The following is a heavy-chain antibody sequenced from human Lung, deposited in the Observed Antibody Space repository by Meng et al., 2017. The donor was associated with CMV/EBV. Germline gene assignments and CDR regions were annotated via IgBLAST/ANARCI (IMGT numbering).Heavy chain of an antibody. D-gene: IGHD3-10*01. J-gene: IGHJ3*02. CDR3: ARPMIRGPYDGFPI. V-gene: IGHV4-59*01. CDR2: IYYSGST. CDR1: GGSFSTYY. Sequence: SXTLSLTCTVSGGSFSTYYWSWIRQPPGKGLEWIGYIYYSGSTSYNPSLKSRVTISVDTSKNQFSLKLTSVTAADTAVYYCARPMIRGPYDGFPIWGPGKXVHGSS.